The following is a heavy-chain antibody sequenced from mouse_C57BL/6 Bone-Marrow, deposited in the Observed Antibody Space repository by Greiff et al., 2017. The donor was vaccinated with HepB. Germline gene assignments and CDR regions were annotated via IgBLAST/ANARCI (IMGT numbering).Heavy chain of an antibody. Sequence: EVQLQQSGPELVKPGASVKMSCKASGYTFTDYNMHWVKQSHGKSLEWIGYINPNNGGTSYNQKFKGKATLTVNKSSSTAYMELRSLTSEDSAVYYCARTHYYGSSYGYWGQGTTLTVSS. CDR3: ARTHYYGSSYGY. CDR1: GYTFTDYN. V-gene: IGHV1-22*01. D-gene: IGHD1-1*01. J-gene: IGHJ2*01. CDR2: INPNNGGT.